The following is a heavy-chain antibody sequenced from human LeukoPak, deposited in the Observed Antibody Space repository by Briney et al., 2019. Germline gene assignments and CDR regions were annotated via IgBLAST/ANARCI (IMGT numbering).Heavy chain of an antibody. CDR1: GFTFRSYS. J-gene: IGHJ5*02. CDR2: ISSSSSYI. V-gene: IGHV3-21*01. D-gene: IGHD6-19*01. Sequence: GGSLRLSCAASGFTFRSYSMNWVRQAPGKGLEWVSSISSSSSYIYYADSVKGRFTISRDNAKNSLYLQMNSLRAEDTAVYYCARDSGSGWYEDWFDPWGQGTLVTVSS. CDR3: ARDSGSGWYEDWFDP.